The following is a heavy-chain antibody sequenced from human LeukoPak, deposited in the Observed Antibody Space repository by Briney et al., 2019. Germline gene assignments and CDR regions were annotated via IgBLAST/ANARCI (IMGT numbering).Heavy chain of an antibody. V-gene: IGHV1-46*01. D-gene: IGHD6-13*01. CDR3: ARDPHADSSSWLN. CDR2: INPSGGST. CDR1: GYTFTSHY. J-gene: IGHJ4*02. Sequence: ASVNVSCKASGYTFTSHYMHWVRQAPGQGLEWMGIINPSGGSTSYAQKFQGRVTMTRDTSTSTVYMELSSLRSEDTAVYYCARDPHADSSSWLNWGQGTLVTVSS.